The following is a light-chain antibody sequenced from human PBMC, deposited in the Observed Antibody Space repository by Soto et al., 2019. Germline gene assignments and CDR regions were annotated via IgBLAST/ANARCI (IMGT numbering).Light chain of an antibody. Sequence: QSVLTQPPSASGTPGQRVTISCSGSSSNIGSNYVYWYQQLPGTAPKLLIYRNNQRPSGVPDRFSGSKSGTSASLAISGLGAEDEGDYYCAGWDHRLSGPEVFGGGTKVTV. CDR2: RNN. CDR1: SSNIGSNY. J-gene: IGLJ2*01. V-gene: IGLV1-47*01. CDR3: AGWDHRLSGPEV.